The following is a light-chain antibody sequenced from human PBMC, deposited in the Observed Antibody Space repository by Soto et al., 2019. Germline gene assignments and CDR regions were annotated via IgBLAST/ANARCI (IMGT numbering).Light chain of an antibody. CDR1: QNIGSR. V-gene: IGKV3-15*01. Sequence: EIVMTQSPATLSVSPGERATLSCRASQNIGSRLAWYQQKPGQAPRLLIYGASTGATGIPGRFSGSGSGTEFTLTISSLQSEDFAVCYCQQYNNWPRTFGQGTKVDI. J-gene: IGKJ1*01. CDR2: GAS. CDR3: QQYNNWPRT.